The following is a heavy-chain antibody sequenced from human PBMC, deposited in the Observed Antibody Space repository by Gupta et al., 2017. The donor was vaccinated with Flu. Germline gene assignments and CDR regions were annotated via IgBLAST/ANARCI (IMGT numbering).Heavy chain of an antibody. V-gene: IGHV3-11*01. Sequence: SHYYMNWIRQAPGKGLECVSYISPTGTTVYYADSVKGRFTISRDSANNSLYLQMNSLRVDDAAVNYCARSHGAPGPTWFDLWGQGTLVTV. CDR3: ARSHGAPGPTWFDL. CDR2: ISPTGTTV. D-gene: IGHD3-10*01. J-gene: IGHJ5*02. CDR1: SHYY.